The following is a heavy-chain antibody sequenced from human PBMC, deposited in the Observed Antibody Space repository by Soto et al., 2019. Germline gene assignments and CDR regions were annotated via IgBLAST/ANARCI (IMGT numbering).Heavy chain of an antibody. J-gene: IGHJ4*02. Sequence: PGGSLRLSCAASGFTFSSYVMHWVRQAPGKGLEWVAVIWYDGSNKYYADSVKGRFTISRDNSKNTLYLQMNSLRAEDTAVYYCARDRDYYGSGTEYWGQGTLVTVSS. V-gene: IGHV3-33*01. CDR3: ARDRDYYGSGTEY. D-gene: IGHD3-10*01. CDR2: IWYDGSNK. CDR1: GFTFSSYV.